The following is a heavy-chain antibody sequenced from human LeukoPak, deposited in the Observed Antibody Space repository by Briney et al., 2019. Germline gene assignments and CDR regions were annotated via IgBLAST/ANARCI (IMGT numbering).Heavy chain of an antibody. V-gene: IGHV1-46*01. J-gene: IGHJ3*02. CDR3: ATSALNFDSSGYYESWAFDI. Sequence: GASVKVSCKASGYTFTSYYMHWVRQAPGQGLEWMGIINPSGGSTSYAQKFQGRVTMTRDTSTSTVYMELSGLRSEDTAVYYCATSALNFDSSGYYESWAFDIWGQGTMVTVSS. D-gene: IGHD3-22*01. CDR2: INPSGGST. CDR1: GYTFTSYY.